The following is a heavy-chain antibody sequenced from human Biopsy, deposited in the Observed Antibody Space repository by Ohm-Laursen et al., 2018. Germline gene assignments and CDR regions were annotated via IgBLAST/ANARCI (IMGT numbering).Heavy chain of an antibody. CDR2: IYYSGST. CDR3: ARVGAGAPSIDYFDY. J-gene: IGHJ4*02. V-gene: IGHV4-61*01. D-gene: IGHD1-26*01. CDR1: GDSVSSGSFY. Sequence: SQTLSLTCTVSGDSVSSGSFYWTWIRQPPGKGLEWIGYIYYSGSTNYNPSLRSRVTISVDRSKNQFSLELSSVTAADTAVYYCARVGAGAPSIDYFDYWGQGTLVIVSS.